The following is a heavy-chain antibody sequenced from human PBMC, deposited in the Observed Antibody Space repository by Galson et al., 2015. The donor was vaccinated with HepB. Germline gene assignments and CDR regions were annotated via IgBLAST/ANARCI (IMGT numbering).Heavy chain of an antibody. CDR1: GFTFNNAH. Sequence: SLRLSCAASGFTFNNAHMRWVRQAPGKGLEYIGRVLRAADGGTTDYPAPMKDSFTISRDDSKNMVYLQINSLKAEDTAVYYCTTGGDHWGQGALVTVTS. CDR2: VLRAADGGTT. V-gene: IGHV3-15*05. J-gene: IGHJ4*02. D-gene: IGHD3-10*01. CDR3: TTGGDH.